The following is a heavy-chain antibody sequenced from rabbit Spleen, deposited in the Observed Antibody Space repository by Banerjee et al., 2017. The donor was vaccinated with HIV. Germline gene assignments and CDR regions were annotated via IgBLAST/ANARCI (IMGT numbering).Heavy chain of an antibody. D-gene: IGHD7-1*01. CDR2: IYTGGSGGI. CDR3: GRSSYSGYAGYGYGFSL. V-gene: IGHV1S40*01. CDR1: GFSFSSSDY. Sequence: QSLEESGGDMVKPGASLTLTCTASGFSFSSSDYMCWVRQAPGKGLEWIGCIYTGGSGGIYYATWAKGRFTISKTSSTTVTLQMTSLTAADTATYFCGRSSYSGYAGYGYGFSLWGPGTLVTVS. J-gene: IGHJ4*01.